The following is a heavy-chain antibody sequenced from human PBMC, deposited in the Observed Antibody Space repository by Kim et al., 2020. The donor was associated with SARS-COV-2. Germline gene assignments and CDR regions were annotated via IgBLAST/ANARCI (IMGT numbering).Heavy chain of an antibody. Sequence: SETLSLTCAVYGGSFSGYYWSWIRQPPGKGLEWIGEINHSGSTNYNPSLKSRVTISVDTSKNQFSLKLSSVTAADTAVYYCARMDGIYDAEYFHHLGQGT. CDR3: ARMDGIYDAEYFHH. J-gene: IGHJ1*01. V-gene: IGHV4-34*01. CDR2: INHSGST. CDR1: GGSFSGYY. D-gene: IGHD6-19*01.